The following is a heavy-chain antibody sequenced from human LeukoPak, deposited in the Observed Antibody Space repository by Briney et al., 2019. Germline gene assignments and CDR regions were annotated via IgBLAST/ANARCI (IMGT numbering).Heavy chain of an antibody. CDR2: IRYDGSNK. CDR3: ARVPPLLWFGREPYMDV. CDR1: GFTFSSYG. J-gene: IGHJ6*03. D-gene: IGHD3-10*01. Sequence: GGSLRLSCAASGFTFSSYGMHWVRQAPGKGLEWVAFIRYDGSNKYYADSVKGRFTISRDNSKNTLYLQMNSLRAEDTAVYYCARVPPLLWFGREPYMDVWGKGTTVTVSS. V-gene: IGHV3-30*02.